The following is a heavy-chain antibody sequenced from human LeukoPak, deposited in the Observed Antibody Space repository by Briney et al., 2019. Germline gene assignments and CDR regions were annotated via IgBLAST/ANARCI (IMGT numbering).Heavy chain of an antibody. V-gene: IGHV3-21*01. J-gene: IGHJ6*02. CDR2: ISSSSYI. CDR1: GFTFSSYS. Sequence: PGGSLRLSCAASGFTFSSYSMNWVRQAPGKGLEWVSSISSSSYIYYADSVKGRFTISRDNAKNSLYLQMNSLRAEDTAVYYCARDSVGCSSTSCSQGPDFWSGAYGMDVWGQGTTVTVSS. CDR3: ARDSVGCSSTSCSQGPDFWSGAYGMDV. D-gene: IGHD2-2*01.